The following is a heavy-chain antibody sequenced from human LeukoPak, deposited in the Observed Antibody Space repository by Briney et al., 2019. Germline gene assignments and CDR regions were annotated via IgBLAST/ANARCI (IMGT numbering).Heavy chain of an antibody. CDR2: ISGSGGST. J-gene: IGHJ4*02. V-gene: IGHV3-23*01. CDR3: ASTQARLRYFDWLSHPYYFDY. D-gene: IGHD3-9*01. CDR1: GFTFSSYA. Sequence: PGGSLRLSCAASGFTFSSYAMSWVRQAPGKGLEWVSAISGSGGSTYYADSVKGRFTISRDNSKNTLYLQMNSLRAEDTAVYYCASTQARLRYFDWLSHPYYFDYWGQGTLVTVSS.